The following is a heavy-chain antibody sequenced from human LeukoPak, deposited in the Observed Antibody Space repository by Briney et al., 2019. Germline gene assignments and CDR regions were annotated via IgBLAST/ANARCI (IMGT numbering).Heavy chain of an antibody. CDR2: IYYSGST. Sequence: SETLSLTCTVSGGSISSYYWSWIRQPPGKGLEWIGYIYYSGSTSYNPSLRSRVTISVDTSKNQFSLKLSSVTAADTAVYYCARDELSTTSIDYWGQGTLVTVSS. J-gene: IGHJ4*02. D-gene: IGHD1-1*01. CDR1: GGSISSYY. V-gene: IGHV4-59*01. CDR3: ARDELSTTSIDY.